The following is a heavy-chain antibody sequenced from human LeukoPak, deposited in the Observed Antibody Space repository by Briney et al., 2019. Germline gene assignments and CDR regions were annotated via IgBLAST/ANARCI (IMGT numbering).Heavy chain of an antibody. Sequence: WASVKVSCKASGYTFTSYDINWVRQATGQGLEWMGWMNPNSGNAGYAQKFQGRVTMTRNTSISTAYMELSSLRSEDTAVYYCARTHRIAAAGTEYYGMDVWGQGTTVTVSS. J-gene: IGHJ6*02. D-gene: IGHD6-13*01. V-gene: IGHV1-8*01. CDR3: ARTHRIAAAGTEYYGMDV. CDR1: GYTFTSYD. CDR2: MNPNSGNA.